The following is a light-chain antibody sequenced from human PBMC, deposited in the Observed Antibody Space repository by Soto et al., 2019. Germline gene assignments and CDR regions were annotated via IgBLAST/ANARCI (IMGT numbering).Light chain of an antibody. J-gene: IGKJ4*01. V-gene: IGKV3-11*01. CDR1: QSVSTY. CDR3: QQRSHWPPLT. Sequence: EIVLTQSPATLSMSPGERATLSCRASQSVSTYLAWYQQKPGQAPRLLIFDASNRASGIPSRFSGSWSGTNFTLTISRLEPEDFAVYFCQQRSHWPPLTFGGGTKVEIK. CDR2: DAS.